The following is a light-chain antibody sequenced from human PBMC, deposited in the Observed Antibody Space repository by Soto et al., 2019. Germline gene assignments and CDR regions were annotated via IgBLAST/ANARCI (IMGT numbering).Light chain of an antibody. CDR1: QSISSW. CDR2: DAS. J-gene: IGKJ1*01. CDR3: QQYNSYSRT. V-gene: IGKV1-5*01. Sequence: DIQMTQSPSTLSASVGARVTITCRASQSISSWLAWYQQKPGKAPKLLIYDASSLEGGVPSRFSGSGSGTKFTLTIISLQPDDFANCYCQQYNSYSRTFAQGTKVDIK.